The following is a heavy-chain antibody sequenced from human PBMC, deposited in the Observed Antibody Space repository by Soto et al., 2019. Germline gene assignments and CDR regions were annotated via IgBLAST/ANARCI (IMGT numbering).Heavy chain of an antibody. V-gene: IGHV2-5*02. Sequence: QITLKESGPTLVKPTQTLTLTCTFSGFSLSTGGVGVGWIRQPPGTALEWLAPIYWDNDKRYSPSLRSWLTVTKEPSKNQVVLTMTNMDPVDTATYFCVHSRCGGDCLRSYSSHYYYGMDVWGQGTTVTVFS. CDR2: IYWDNDK. CDR3: VHSRCGGDCLRSYSSHYYYGMDV. J-gene: IGHJ6*02. CDR1: GFSLSTGGVG. D-gene: IGHD2-21*02.